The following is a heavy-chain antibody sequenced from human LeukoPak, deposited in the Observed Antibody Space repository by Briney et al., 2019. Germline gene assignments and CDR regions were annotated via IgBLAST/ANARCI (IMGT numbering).Heavy chain of an antibody. CDR1: GYTFTSYG. Sequence: ASVKVSCKASGYTFTSYGISWVRQAPGQGHDWMGWVSAYNGDTNYAQRFQGRVTMTTGASTSTAYMELGSLRSDDTAVYYCARDCSTSCCPPFNYWGQGTLVTVSS. CDR3: ARDCSTSCCPPFNY. D-gene: IGHD2-2*01. J-gene: IGHJ4*02. V-gene: IGHV1-18*04. CDR2: VSAYNGDT.